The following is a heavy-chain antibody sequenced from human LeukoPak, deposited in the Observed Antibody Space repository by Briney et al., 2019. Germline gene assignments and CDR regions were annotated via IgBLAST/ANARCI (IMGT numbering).Heavy chain of an antibody. D-gene: IGHD3-10*01. J-gene: IGHJ5*02. CDR2: IYDGGST. CDR3: ARDSGTSGEVKFDP. Sequence: SETLSLTCTVSGGSISSYYWSWIRQPAGKTLEWIGRIYDGGSTNYNPSLKSRVTMSVDTSKNQISLKLKSVTAADTAVYYCARDSGTSGEVKFDPWGQGALVTVSS. V-gene: IGHV4-4*07. CDR1: GGSISSYY.